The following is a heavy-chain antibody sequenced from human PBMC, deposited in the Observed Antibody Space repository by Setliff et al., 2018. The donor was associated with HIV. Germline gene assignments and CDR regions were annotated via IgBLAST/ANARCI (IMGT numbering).Heavy chain of an antibody. Sequence: HPGGSLRLSCAASGFIFSSYAMSWVRQAPGKGLEWVSGITGSGGSPYYADSVKGRFTISRDKSKNTLYLQMSSLRAEDTAVYYCARAKTSGTYYGWSYWGQGTLVTVSS. J-gene: IGHJ4*02. V-gene: IGHV3-23*01. CDR2: ITGSGGSP. CDR3: ARAKTSGTYYGWSY. D-gene: IGHD1-26*01. CDR1: GFIFSSYA.